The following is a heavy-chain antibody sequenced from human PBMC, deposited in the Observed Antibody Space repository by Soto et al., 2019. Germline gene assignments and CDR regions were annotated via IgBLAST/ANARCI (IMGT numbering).Heavy chain of an antibody. V-gene: IGHV1-46*01. CDR1: GYTFTSYY. D-gene: IGHD6-13*01. Sequence: ASVKVSCKASGYTFTSYYMHWVRQAPGQGLEWMGIINPSGGSTSYAQKFQGRVTMTRDTSTSTVYMELSSLRSEDTAVYYCARVVSSWYPLPDYYYYGMEVWGQGTTVTVSS. CDR3: ARVVSSWYPLPDYYYYGMEV. CDR2: INPSGGST. J-gene: IGHJ6*02.